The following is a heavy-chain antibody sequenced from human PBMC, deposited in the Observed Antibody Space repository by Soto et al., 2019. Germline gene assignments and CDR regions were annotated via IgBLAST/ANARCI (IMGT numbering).Heavy chain of an antibody. CDR1: GGTFSSYA. Sequence: SVEVSCKASGGTFSSYAISWVRKGPGQGLEWMGGIIPIFGTANYAQKFQGRVTITADESTSTAYMELSSLRSEDTAVYYCARVPRPDYSYYGMDVWGQGTTVTVSS. CDR2: IIPIFGTA. J-gene: IGHJ6*02. D-gene: IGHD1-1*01. CDR3: ARVPRPDYSYYGMDV. V-gene: IGHV1-69*13.